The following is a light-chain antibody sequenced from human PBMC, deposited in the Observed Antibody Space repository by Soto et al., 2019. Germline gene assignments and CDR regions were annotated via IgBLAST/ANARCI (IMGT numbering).Light chain of an antibody. CDR3: QQGNSFPRT. J-gene: IGKJ5*01. V-gene: IGKV1-12*01. Sequence: DIQMTQSPSSVSASEGDRVTITCRASQSISSWLAWYQQKPGKAPKVLIYSASTLQSGVPSRFSGSGSGTDFTLTISSLQPEDFATYYCQQGNSFPRTFGQGTRLEIK. CDR2: SAS. CDR1: QSISSW.